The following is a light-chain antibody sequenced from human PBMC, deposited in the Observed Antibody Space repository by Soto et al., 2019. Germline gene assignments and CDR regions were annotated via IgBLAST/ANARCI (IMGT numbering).Light chain of an antibody. J-gene: IGLJ1*01. V-gene: IGLV2-14*01. CDR1: SSDVGGYDY. CDR3: TSHTSGSTRV. Sequence: QSALTQPASVSGSPGQSIAISCTGTSSDVGGYDYVSWYQQQPDKAPKLMIYEVTKRPSGVSNRFSGSNSGNTASPTISGLQAEDEADYYCTSHTSGSTRVFGTGTKLTVL. CDR2: EVT.